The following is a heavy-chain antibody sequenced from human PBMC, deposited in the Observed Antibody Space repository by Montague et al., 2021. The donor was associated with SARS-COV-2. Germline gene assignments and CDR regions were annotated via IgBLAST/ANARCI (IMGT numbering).Heavy chain of an antibody. Sequence: CAISGDSVSSNSAAWNWLRQSPPRGREWLGRTYYRSKWYNDYAVSVKSRITINPDTSKNQFSLQLNSVTPEDTAVYYCARGIWFGELLTGYYYYGMDVWGQGTTVTVSS. V-gene: IGHV6-1*01. J-gene: IGHJ6*02. CDR2: TYYRSKWYN. D-gene: IGHD3-10*01. CDR3: ARGIWFGELLTGYYYYGMDV. CDR1: GDSVSSNSAA.